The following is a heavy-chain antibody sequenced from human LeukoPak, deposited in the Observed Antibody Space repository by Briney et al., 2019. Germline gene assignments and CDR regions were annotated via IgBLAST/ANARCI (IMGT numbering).Heavy chain of an antibody. CDR2: IQNTGST. Sequence: SETLSLTCTVSSGSISSSYWTWIRQPPAKGLEWIGYIQNTGSTNYNASLKSRVTISVDTSKNQFSLKLSSVTAADTAVYYCATQPEGSTWYYFDYWGQGTLVTVSP. V-gene: IGHV4-59*01. CDR1: SGSISSSY. J-gene: IGHJ4*02. D-gene: IGHD6-13*01. CDR3: ATQPEGSTWYYFDY.